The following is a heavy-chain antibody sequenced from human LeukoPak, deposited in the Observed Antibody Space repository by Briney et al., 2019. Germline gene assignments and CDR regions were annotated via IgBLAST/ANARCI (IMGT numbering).Heavy chain of an antibody. J-gene: IGHJ5*02. CDR1: GGSFSGYY. CDR2: LYTSGNT. Sequence: SETLSLTCAVYGGSFSGYYWSWIRQPAGKGLEWIGRLYTSGNTNYNPSLNGRVTISVDTSKNQFSLNLRSVTAADTAVYYCARDLISGYRGNRFDPWGQGTLVTVSS. D-gene: IGHD3-22*01. V-gene: IGHV4-4*07. CDR3: ARDLISGYRGNRFDP.